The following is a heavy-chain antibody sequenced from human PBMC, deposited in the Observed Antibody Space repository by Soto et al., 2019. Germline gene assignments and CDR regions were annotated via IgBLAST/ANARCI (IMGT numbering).Heavy chain of an antibody. V-gene: IGHV3-33*01. D-gene: IGHD4-4*01. CDR3: AREGVGFYSSYYYYGMDV. CDR2: IWYDGSNK. CDR1: GFTFSSYG. J-gene: IGHJ6*02. Sequence: GGSLRLSCAASGFTFSSYGMHWVRQAPGKGLEWVAVIWYDGSNKYYADSVKGRFTISRDNSKNTLYLQMNSLRAEDTAVYYCAREGVGFYSSYYYYGMDVWGQGTTVTVSS.